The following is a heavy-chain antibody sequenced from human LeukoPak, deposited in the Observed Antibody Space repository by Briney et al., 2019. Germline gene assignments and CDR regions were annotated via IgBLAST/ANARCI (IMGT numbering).Heavy chain of an antibody. Sequence: SQTLSLTCTVSGGSISSGSYYWSWIRQPAGKGLEWIGRIYTSGSTNYNPSLKSRVTISVDTSKNQFSLKLSSVTAADTAVYYCARVSLISDKLLSYYGMDVWGQGTTVTVSS. D-gene: IGHD2-2*01. CDR1: GGSISSGSYY. V-gene: IGHV4-61*02. CDR3: ARVSLISDKLLSYYGMDV. CDR2: IYTSGST. J-gene: IGHJ6*02.